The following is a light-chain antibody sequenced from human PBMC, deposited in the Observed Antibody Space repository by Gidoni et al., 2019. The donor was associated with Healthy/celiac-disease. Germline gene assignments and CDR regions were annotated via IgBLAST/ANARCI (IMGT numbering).Light chain of an antibody. CDR2: DVN. V-gene: IGLV2-14*03. J-gene: IGLJ2*01. CDR3: SSYTSSNTLI. CDR1: SSDVGGYNY. Sequence: QSALTQAASVSGSPGQSITISCTGTSSDVGGYNYVSWYQQYPGKAPKLMIYDVNNRPSGVSNRFSGSKSGNTASLTISGLQAEDEADYYCSSYTSSNTLILGGGTKLTVL.